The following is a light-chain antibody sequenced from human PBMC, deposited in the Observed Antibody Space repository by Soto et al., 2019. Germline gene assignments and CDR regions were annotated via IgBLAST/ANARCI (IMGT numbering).Light chain of an antibody. Sequence: QSALTQPASVSGSHGQSITISCTGTSTDVGGYNYVSWYQQYPGKAPKLMIYEVSNRHSGVSNRFSGSKSGNTASLTISGLQAEDEADYYCSSYTSINSRVFGTGTKLTVL. CDR2: EVS. CDR3: SSYTSINSRV. J-gene: IGLJ1*01. CDR1: STDVGGYNY. V-gene: IGLV2-14*01.